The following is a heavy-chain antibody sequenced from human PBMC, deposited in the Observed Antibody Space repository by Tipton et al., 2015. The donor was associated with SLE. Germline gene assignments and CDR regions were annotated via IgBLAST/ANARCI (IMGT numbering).Heavy chain of an antibody. Sequence: SLRLSCAASGFTFSTSQMFWVRQAPGKGLEWVSSISNSSSYIYYADSMKGRFTISRDNAKNSLFLQMNSLRVEDTAVYYCARDLAEKSAFDVWGQGTMVTVSS. CDR1: GFTFSTSQ. J-gene: IGHJ3*01. CDR3: ARDLAEKSAFDV. CDR2: ISNSSSYI. V-gene: IGHV3-21*03.